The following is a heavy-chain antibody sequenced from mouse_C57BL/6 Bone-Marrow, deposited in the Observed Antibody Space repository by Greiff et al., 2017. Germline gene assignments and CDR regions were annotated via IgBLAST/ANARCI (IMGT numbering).Heavy chain of an antibody. D-gene: IGHD2-4*01. Sequence: VKLMESGPGLVAPSQSLSITCTVSGFSLTSDGVDWVRQPPGKGLEWLGVIWGGGSTNYNSALMSRLSISKDNSKSQVFLKMNSLQTDDTAMYYCAKHFYYDYDDYYAMDYWGQGTSVTVSS. J-gene: IGHJ4*01. CDR3: AKHFYYDYDDYYAMDY. CDR1: GFSLTSDG. V-gene: IGHV2-9*01. CDR2: IWGGGST.